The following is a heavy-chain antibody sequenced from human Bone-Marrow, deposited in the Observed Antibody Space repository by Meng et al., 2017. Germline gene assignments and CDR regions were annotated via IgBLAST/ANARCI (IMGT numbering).Heavy chain of an antibody. CDR3: ARGMILRAVAGIGLTPQSAYYFDY. D-gene: IGHD6-19*01. V-gene: IGHV1-69*05. Sequence: SVKVSCKASGGTFSSYAISWVRQAPGQGLEWMGGIIPIFGTANYAQKFQGRVKITTDESTSTAYMELSSLRSVDTAVYYCARGMILRAVAGIGLTPQSAYYFDYWGQGTLVTVSS. CDR2: IIPIFGTA. J-gene: IGHJ4*02. CDR1: GGTFSSYA.